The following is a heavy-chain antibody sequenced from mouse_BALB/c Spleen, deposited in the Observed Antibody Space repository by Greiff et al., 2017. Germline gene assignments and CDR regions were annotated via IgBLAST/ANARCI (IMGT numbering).Heavy chain of an antibody. CDR3: ARWGNSYYYAMDY. CDR2: IDPSDSET. J-gene: IGHJ4*01. Sequence: QVQLQQPGAELVKPGAPVKLSCKASGYTFTSYWMNWVKQRPGRGLEWIGRIDPSDSETHYNQKFKDKATLTVDKSSSTAYIQLSSLTAEDSAVYYGARWGNSYYYAMDYWGQGTSVTVSS. V-gene: IGHV1-69*02. D-gene: IGHD2-1*01. CDR1: GYTFTSYW.